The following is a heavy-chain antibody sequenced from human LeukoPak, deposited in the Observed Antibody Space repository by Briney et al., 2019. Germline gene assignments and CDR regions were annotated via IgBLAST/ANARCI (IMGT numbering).Heavy chain of an antibody. CDR3: ARVLLGMSAFDL. Sequence: GGSLRLSCVASGFTFSDYTMHWVRQAPGKALEWVSSINSGNNYIYYADSVKGRFTISRDNAKNSLFLQMNSLGADDTAVYSCARVLLGMSAFDLWGQGTMVSVSS. D-gene: IGHD3-9*01. CDR2: INSGNNYI. CDR1: GFTFSDYT. V-gene: IGHV3-21*06. J-gene: IGHJ3*01.